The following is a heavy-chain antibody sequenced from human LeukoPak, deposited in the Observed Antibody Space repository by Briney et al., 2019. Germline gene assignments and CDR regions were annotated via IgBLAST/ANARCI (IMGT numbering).Heavy chain of an antibody. CDR3: ARGAPSGWRRFDP. CDR2: IYYSGST. J-gene: IGHJ5*02. D-gene: IGHD6-19*01. Sequence: ASETLSLTCTVSGGSISSSSYYWGWIRQPPGKGLEWIGSIYYSGSTYYNPSLKSRVTISVDTSKNQFSLKLSSVTAADTAVYYCARGAPSGWRRFDPWGQGTLVTVSS. CDR1: GGSISSSSYY. V-gene: IGHV4-39*07.